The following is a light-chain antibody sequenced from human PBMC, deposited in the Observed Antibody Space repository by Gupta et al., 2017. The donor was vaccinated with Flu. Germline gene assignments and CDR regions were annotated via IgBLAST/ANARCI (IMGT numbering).Light chain of an antibody. V-gene: IGLV2-14*01. CDR3: NSYTNDNADL. Sequence: QSALTQPASVSGSPGQSITISCTGTSRDIGAYNFVSWYQQHPGRAPKLIIFEVKHRPSGVSDRFSGSKSGNTASLTISGLRAEDEADYYCNSYTNDNADLFGGGT. J-gene: IGLJ2*01. CDR2: EVK. CDR1: SRDIGAYNF.